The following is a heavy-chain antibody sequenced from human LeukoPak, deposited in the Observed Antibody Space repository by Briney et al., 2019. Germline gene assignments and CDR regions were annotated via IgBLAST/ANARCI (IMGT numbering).Heavy chain of an antibody. CDR2: TRNKANSYTT. CDR3: AKSGYDAFDI. D-gene: IGHD3-3*01. CDR1: GFPLSSYA. V-gene: IGHV3-72*01. J-gene: IGHJ3*02. Sequence: GGSLRLSCAASGFPLSSYAMSWVRQASGKGLEWVGRTRNKANSYTTEYAASVKGRFTLSRDDSKNSLYLQMNSLKTEDTAMYYCAKSGYDAFDIWGQGTMVTVSS.